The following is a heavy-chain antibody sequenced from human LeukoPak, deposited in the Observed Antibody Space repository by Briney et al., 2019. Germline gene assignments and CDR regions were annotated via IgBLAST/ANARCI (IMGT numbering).Heavy chain of an antibody. J-gene: IGHJ4*02. CDR2: ISSSSSYI. CDR1: GFTFSSYS. V-gene: IGHV3-21*01. CDR3: ARGGGYCSSTSCPLCYFDY. Sequence: PGGSLRLSCAASGFTFSSYSMNWVRQAPGKGLEWVSSISSSSSYIYYADSVKGRFTISRDNAKNSLYLQMNSLRAEDTAVYYCARGGGYCSSTSCPLCYFDYWGQGTLVTVSS. D-gene: IGHD2-2*01.